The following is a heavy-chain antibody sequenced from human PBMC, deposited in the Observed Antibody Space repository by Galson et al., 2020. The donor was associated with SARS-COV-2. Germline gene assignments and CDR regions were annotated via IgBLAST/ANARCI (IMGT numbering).Heavy chain of an antibody. V-gene: IGHV3-74*01. CDR3: ARGDMGNDYFDC. CDR1: GFTFSSYW. J-gene: IGHJ4*02. Sequence: GGSLRLSCAASGFTFSSYWLHWVSQAPGKGLVWVSRIYSEGSSTSYADSVKGRFTISGDNAKNTLYLQMNSLRAEATAVYYCARGDMGNDYFDCWGQGTLVTVSS. CDR2: IYSEGSST. D-gene: IGHD7-27*01.